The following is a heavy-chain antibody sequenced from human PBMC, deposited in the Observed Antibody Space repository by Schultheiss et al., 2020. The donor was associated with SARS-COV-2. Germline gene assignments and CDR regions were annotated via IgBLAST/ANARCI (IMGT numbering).Heavy chain of an antibody. V-gene: IGHV3-21*04. J-gene: IGHJ3*02. D-gene: IGHD3-3*01. Sequence: GGSLRLSCAASGFTFSSYSIHWVRQAPGKGLEWVSSISSSSSYIYYADSVKGRFTISRDNSKNTLYLQMNSLRAEDTAVYYCARVCYDFWSGYYGAFDIWGQGTMVTVSS. CDR3: ARVCYDFWSGYYGAFDI. CDR1: GFTFSSYS. CDR2: ISSSSSYI.